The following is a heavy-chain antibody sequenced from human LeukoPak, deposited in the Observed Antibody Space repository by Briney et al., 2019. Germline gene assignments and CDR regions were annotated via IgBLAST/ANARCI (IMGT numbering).Heavy chain of an antibody. CDR1: GYTFTGYY. CDR2: INPNSGGT. D-gene: IGHD3-16*01. J-gene: IGHJ4*02. CDR3: ARDKYDYVWGSYSLLDY. V-gene: IGHV1-2*02. Sequence: ASVKVSCKASGYTFTGYYMHWVRQAPGRGLEWMGWINPNSGGTNYAQKFQGRVTMTRDTSISTAYMELSRLRSDDTAVYYCARDKYDYVWGSYSLLDYWGQGTLVTVSS.